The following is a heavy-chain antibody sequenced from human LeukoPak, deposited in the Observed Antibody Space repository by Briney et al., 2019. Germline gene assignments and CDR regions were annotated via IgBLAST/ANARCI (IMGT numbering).Heavy chain of an antibody. CDR2: ISSSSSYI. D-gene: IGHD2-15*01. CDR3: AKQYCSGGSCYSGDYFDY. J-gene: IGHJ4*02. Sequence: PGGALRLSCSASGFTFSSYSMNWVRQGPGEGLEWGSSISSSSSYIYYADSVKGRFTISRDNSKNTLYLQMNSLRADDTAVYYCAKQYCSGGSCYSGDYFDYWGQGTLVTVSS. V-gene: IGHV3-21*01. CDR1: GFTFSSYS.